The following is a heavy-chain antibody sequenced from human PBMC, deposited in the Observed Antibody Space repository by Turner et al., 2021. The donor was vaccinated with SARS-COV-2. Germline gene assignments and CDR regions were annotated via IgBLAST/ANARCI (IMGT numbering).Heavy chain of an antibody. J-gene: IGHJ5*02. V-gene: IGHV3-7*01. CDR3: AKGIAAAGTMGS. CDR1: GFTFSSYW. D-gene: IGHD6-13*01. Sequence: EVQLVESGGGLVQPGGSLRLSCEASGFTFSSYWMNWIRQAPGKGLEWVANIKPDGSGEYYVDSMKGRFTISRDNPKNSLYLQMNSLRAEDTAVYYCAKGIAAAGTMGSWGQGTLVTVSS. CDR2: IKPDGSGE.